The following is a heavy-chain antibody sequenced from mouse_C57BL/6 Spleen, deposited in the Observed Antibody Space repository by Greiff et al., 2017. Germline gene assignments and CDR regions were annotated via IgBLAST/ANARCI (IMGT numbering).Heavy chain of an antibody. CDR3: ARSMGRSWYFDG. Sequence: EVQLQQSGPELVKPGASVKISCKASGYTFTDYYMNWVKQSHGKSLEWIGDINPNNGGTSYNQKFKGKATLTVDKSSSTAYMELRSLTSEDSAVYYCARSMGRSWYFDGWGTGTTVTVSS. CDR1: GYTFTDYY. D-gene: IGHD4-1*01. J-gene: IGHJ1*03. CDR2: INPNNGGT. V-gene: IGHV1-26*01.